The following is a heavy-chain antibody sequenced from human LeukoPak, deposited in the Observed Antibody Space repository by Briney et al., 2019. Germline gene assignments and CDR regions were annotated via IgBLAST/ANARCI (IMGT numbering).Heavy chain of an antibody. CDR2: INSDGINT. CDR3: ARDLGQYYDTSDNWFDP. J-gene: IGHJ5*02. Sequence: RGSLRLSCAASGFTFSNYWMHWVRQAPGKGLVWVSRINSDGINTSYADSVKGRFTISRDNAKNTLNLQMNSLRAEDTAVYYCARDLGQYYDTSDNWFDPWGQGTLVTVSS. CDR1: GFTFSNYW. V-gene: IGHV3-74*01. D-gene: IGHD3-22*01.